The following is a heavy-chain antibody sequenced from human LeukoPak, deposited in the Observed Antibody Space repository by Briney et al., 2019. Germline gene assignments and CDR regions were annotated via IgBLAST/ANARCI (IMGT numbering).Heavy chain of an antibody. Sequence: GGSLRLSCAASGFTVSSNYVSWVRQAPGKGLEWVSAISGNGAATFYADSVKGRFTISRDNSKNTLYLQMNSLKVEDTALYYCAKFSPYGGNSYWGQGTLVTVSS. CDR1: GFTVSSNY. CDR2: ISGNGAAT. D-gene: IGHD4-23*01. V-gene: IGHV3-23*01. CDR3: AKFSPYGGNSY. J-gene: IGHJ4*02.